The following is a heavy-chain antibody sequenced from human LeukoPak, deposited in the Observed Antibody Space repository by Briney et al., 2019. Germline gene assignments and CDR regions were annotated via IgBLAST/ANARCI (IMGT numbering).Heavy chain of an antibody. D-gene: IGHD3-3*01. Sequence: GGSLRLSCAAAGFTFSSYWLSWVRQAPGKGPEWVANIKQDGSEKYYVDSVKGRFTISRDNAKNSLYLQMNSLRAEDTAVYYCARDAFPRISVFGVVSHAFDIWGQGTMVTVSS. V-gene: IGHV3-7*01. CDR1: GFTFSSYW. CDR2: IKQDGSEK. J-gene: IGHJ3*02. CDR3: ARDAFPRISVFGVVSHAFDI.